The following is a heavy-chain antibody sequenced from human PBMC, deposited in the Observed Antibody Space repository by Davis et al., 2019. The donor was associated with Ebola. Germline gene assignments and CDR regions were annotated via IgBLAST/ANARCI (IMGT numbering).Heavy chain of an antibody. CDR2: ISYDGSNK. D-gene: IGHD3-3*01. Sequence: LSLTCAASGFTFSSYAMHWVRQAPGKGLEWVAVISYDGSNKYYADSVKGRFTISRDNSKNTLYLQMNSLRAEDTAVYYCARDRTITIFGVVIVKYGMDVWGQGTTVTVSS. CDR3: ARDRTITIFGVVIVKYGMDV. J-gene: IGHJ6*02. CDR1: GFTFSSYA. V-gene: IGHV3-30-3*01.